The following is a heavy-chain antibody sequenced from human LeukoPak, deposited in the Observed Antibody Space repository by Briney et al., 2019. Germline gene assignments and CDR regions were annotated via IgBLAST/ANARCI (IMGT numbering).Heavy chain of an antibody. J-gene: IGHJ4*02. Sequence: PGRSLRLSCAASGFTFSSYGMHWVRQAPGKGLEWVAVIWYDGSNKYYAGSVKGRFTISRDNSKNTLYLQMNSLRAEDTAVYYCARKAMGATVYFDYWGQGTLVTVSS. CDR2: IWYDGSNK. V-gene: IGHV3-33*01. CDR3: ARKAMGATVYFDY. D-gene: IGHD1-26*01. CDR1: GFTFSSYG.